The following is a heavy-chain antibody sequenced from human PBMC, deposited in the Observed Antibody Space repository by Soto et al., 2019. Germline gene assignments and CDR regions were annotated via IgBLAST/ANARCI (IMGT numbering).Heavy chain of an antibody. V-gene: IGHV4-34*01. D-gene: IGHD6-13*01. CDR2: INHSGST. J-gene: IGHJ4*02. CDR1: GGFFIGYY. Sequence: SETLSLTCAVYGGFFIGYYWSWIRQPPGKGLEWIGEINHSGSTNYNPSLKSRVTISVDTSKNQFSLKLSSVTAADTAVYYCARVEGIAAAATATRFDYWGQGTLVTVSS. CDR3: ARVEGIAAAATATRFDY.